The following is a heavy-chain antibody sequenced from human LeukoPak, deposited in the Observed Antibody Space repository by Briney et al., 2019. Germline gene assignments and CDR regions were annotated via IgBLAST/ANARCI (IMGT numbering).Heavy chain of an antibody. CDR3: ASGSGTGVDY. V-gene: IGHV1-69*04. CDR1: GGTFSSYA. D-gene: IGHD3-10*01. J-gene: IGHJ4*02. CDR2: ITPILGIA. Sequence: ASVKVSCKASGGTFSSYAISWVRQAPGQGLEWMGRITPILGIANYAQKFQGRVTITADKSTSTAYMELSSLRSEDTAVYYCASGSGTGVDYWGQGTLVTVSS.